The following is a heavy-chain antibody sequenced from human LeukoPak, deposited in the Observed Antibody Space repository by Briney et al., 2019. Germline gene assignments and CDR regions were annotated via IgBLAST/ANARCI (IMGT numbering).Heavy chain of an antibody. CDR1: GYTFTSYW. D-gene: IGHD1-14*01. CDR3: ARGGPNHGFDY. Sequence: GASVKVSCKASGYTFTSYWMHWVRQAPGQGLEWMWLVITNNGDTKYSHKYQGRVTMTRDTSINTVYMELSMVTSDDTAMYYCARGGPNHGFDYWGQGILVTVSS. J-gene: IGHJ4*02. V-gene: IGHV1-2*07. CDR2: VITNNGDT.